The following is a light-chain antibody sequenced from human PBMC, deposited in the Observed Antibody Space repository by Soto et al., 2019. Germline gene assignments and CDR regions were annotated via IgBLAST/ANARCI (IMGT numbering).Light chain of an antibody. CDR2: DVS. CDR1: QSISGW. CDR3: QQYNSYPWT. Sequence: GDRVTTTCRASQSISGWLAWYQQKPGKAPKLLIYDVSSLESGVPSRFSGSGSGTEFTLAISSLQPDDFATYYCQQYNSYPWTFGQGTKVDIK. V-gene: IGKV1-5*01. J-gene: IGKJ1*01.